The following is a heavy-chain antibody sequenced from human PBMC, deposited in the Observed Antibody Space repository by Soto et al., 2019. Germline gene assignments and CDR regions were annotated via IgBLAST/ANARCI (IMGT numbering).Heavy chain of an antibody. J-gene: IGHJ2*01. V-gene: IGHV4-39*01. CDR2: IYYSGST. CDR3: ARQRVGDSGYWYFDL. D-gene: IGHD4-17*01. CDR1: GGSISSSSYY. Sequence: QLQLQESGPGLVKPSETLSLTCTVSGGSISSSSYYWGWIRQPPGKGLEWIGSIYYSGSTYYNPSLKSRVTISVDTSKNQFSLKLSSVTAADTAVYYCARQRVGDSGYWYFDLWGRGTLVTVSS.